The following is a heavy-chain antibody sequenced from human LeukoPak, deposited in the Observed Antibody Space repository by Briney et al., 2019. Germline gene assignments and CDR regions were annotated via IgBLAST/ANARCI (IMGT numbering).Heavy chain of an antibody. D-gene: IGHD1-14*01. CDR3: ASNHRGSSNFGY. J-gene: IGHJ4*02. CDR1: GGSFSGYY. CDR2: INHSGST. Sequence: SETLSLTCAAYGGSFSGYYWSWIRQPPGKGLEWIGEINHSGSTNYNPSLKSRVTISVDTSKNQFSLKLSSVTAADTAVYYCASNHRGSSNFGYWGQGTLVTVSS. V-gene: IGHV4-34*01.